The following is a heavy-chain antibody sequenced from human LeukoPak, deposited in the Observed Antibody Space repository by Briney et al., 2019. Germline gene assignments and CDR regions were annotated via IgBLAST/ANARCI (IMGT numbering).Heavy chain of an antibody. CDR2: IRQDGNEK. Sequence: PGGSLRLSCAASGFTFSSYWMSWVRQAPGKGLEWVANIRQDGNEKYYVDSVKGRFIISSDNAKNSLYLQINSLRAEDTAVYFCATSKLEWLFNFYYWGQGTLVTVSS. CDR3: ATSKLEWLFNFYY. J-gene: IGHJ4*02. CDR1: GFTFSSYW. V-gene: IGHV3-7*03. D-gene: IGHD3-3*01.